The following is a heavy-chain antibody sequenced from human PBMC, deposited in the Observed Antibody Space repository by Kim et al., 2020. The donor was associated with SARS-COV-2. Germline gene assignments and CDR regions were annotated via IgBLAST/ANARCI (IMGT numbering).Heavy chain of an antibody. V-gene: IGHV4-39*01. CDR1: GGSISSSSYY. D-gene: IGHD3-16*01. J-gene: IGHJ2*01. CDR3: ARNRRTFGGVRPLNWYFDL. Sequence: SETLSLTCTVSGGSISSSSYYWGWIRQPPGKGLEWIGSIYYSGSTYYNPSLKSRVTISVDTSKNQFSLKLSSVTAADTAVYYCARNRRTFGGVRPLNWYFDLWGRGTLVTVSS. CDR2: IYYSGST.